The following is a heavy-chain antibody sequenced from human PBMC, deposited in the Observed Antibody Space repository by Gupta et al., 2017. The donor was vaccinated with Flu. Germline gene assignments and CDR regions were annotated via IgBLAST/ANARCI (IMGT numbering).Heavy chain of an antibody. Sequence: QIQLVQSGAEVKKPGASVKVSCKASGYTFTRFGITWVRQAPGQGLEWMGWISGYNGDTNHAQKLQGRVTMTRDTSTSTAYMEVRSLRSDDTAVYYCARDTHYYDSSLPTGDYWGQGTLVTVSS. CDR2: ISGYNGDT. V-gene: IGHV1-18*01. CDR3: ARDTHYYDSSLPTGDY. J-gene: IGHJ4*02. D-gene: IGHD3-22*01. CDR1: GYTFTRFG.